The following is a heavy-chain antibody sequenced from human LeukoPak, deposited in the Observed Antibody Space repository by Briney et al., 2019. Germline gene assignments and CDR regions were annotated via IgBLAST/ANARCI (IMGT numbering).Heavy chain of an antibody. J-gene: IGHJ4*02. V-gene: IGHV3-48*04. D-gene: IGHD3-22*01. CDR2: ISSSSSTI. CDR3: ARGRGSYYDSSGYDY. CDR1: GFTFSSYS. Sequence: GGSLRLSCAASGFTFSSYSMNWVRQAPGKGLEWVSYISSSSSTIYYADSVKGRFTISRDNAKNSLYLQMNSLRAEDTAVYYCARGRGSYYDSSGYDYWGQGTLVTVSS.